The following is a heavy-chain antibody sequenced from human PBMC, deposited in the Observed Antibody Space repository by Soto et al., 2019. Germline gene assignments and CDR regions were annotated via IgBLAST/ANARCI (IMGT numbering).Heavy chain of an antibody. CDR2: ISASGIT. J-gene: IGHJ4*02. CDR3: AKCFLPYGTGSFFES. Sequence: GGSLRLSCAASGFAFSTSAMTWVRQAPGKGLEWVSAISASGITYYADSIGGRFTASRDNSKDTLYLQLSSLSPDDTAMYFCAKCFLPYGTGSFFESWGQGTLVTVSS. CDR1: GFAFSTSA. V-gene: IGHV3-23*01. D-gene: IGHD3-10*01.